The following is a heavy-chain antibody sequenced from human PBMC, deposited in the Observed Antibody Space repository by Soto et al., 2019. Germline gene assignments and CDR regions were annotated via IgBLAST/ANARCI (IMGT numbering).Heavy chain of an antibody. CDR3: AGVVATNFDY. D-gene: IGHD5-12*01. CDR2: IYFSGST. V-gene: IGHV4-31*03. Sequence: SETLSLTCTVSGGSLSRSGYYWSWIRQHPGKGLEWIGYIYFSGSTYYNPSLKSRVTISVDTSKNQFSLNLNSVTAADTAVYYCAGVVATNFDYWGQGTLVTVSS. CDR1: GGSLSRSGYY. J-gene: IGHJ4*02.